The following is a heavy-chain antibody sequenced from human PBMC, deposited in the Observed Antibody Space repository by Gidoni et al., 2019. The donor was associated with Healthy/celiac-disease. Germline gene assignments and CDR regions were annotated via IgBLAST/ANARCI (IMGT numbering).Heavy chain of an antibody. Sequence: QVQLVESGGGVVQPGRSLRLSCAASGFTFSSSAMHWVRQAPGKGLEWVAVIAYDGSNKYYADSVKGRFTISRDNSKNTLYLQMNSLRAEDTAVYYCARDGPQVLGVVMWLVYDAFDIWGQGTMVTVSS. CDR2: IAYDGSNK. CDR1: GFTFSSSA. D-gene: IGHD6-19*01. J-gene: IGHJ3*02. CDR3: ARDGPQVLGVVMWLVYDAFDI. V-gene: IGHV3-30*04.